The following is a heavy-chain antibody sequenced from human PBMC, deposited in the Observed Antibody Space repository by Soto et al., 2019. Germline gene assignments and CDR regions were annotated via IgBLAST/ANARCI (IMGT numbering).Heavy chain of an antibody. J-gene: IGHJ5*02. CDR2: IYWDDDK. CDR1: GFSLSTSGVG. Sequence: QITLKESGPTLVRPTQTLTLTCTFSGFSLSTSGVGVGWIRQPPGKALEWLALIYWDDDKKYSPSLKSRLTITKDTSKNQVVLTMTNVAPVDTATYFCVYKYSVGVFQGFDPWGQGTLVTVSS. V-gene: IGHV2-5*02. D-gene: IGHD2-21*01. CDR3: VYKYSVGVFQGFDP.